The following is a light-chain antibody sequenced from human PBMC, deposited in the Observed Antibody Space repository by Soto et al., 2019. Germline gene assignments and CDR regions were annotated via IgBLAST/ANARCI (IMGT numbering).Light chain of an antibody. CDR1: QSVSSD. CDR3: QQYSSSPLT. CDR2: GAS. Sequence: EIVMTQSPATLSVSPGERATLSCRASQSVSSDLAWYHQKPGQAPRLLIYGASTRATGIPDRFSGSGSGTDFTLTISRLEPEDFAVYYCQQYSSSPLTFGGGTKV. J-gene: IGKJ4*01. V-gene: IGKV3-20*01.